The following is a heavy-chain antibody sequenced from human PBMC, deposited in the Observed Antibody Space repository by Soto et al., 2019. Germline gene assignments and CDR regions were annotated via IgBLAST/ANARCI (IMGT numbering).Heavy chain of an antibody. J-gene: IGHJ3*02. CDR2: TYYRSKWYN. V-gene: IGHV6-1*01. Sequence: SQTLSLTCAISGDSVSSNSAAWNWIRQSPSRGLEWLGRTYYRSKWYNDYAVSVKSRITINPDTSKNQFSLQLNSVTPEDTAVYYCARELDILTGTKGPAPLFDIWGQGTMVNVSS. CDR3: ARELDILTGTKGPAPLFDI. D-gene: IGHD3-9*01. CDR1: GDSVSSNSAA.